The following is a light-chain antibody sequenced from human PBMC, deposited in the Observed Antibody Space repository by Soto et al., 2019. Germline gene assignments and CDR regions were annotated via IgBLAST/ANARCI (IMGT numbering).Light chain of an antibody. J-gene: IGKJ3*01. Sequence: DIQMTQSPPSLSASVGDRFIMTFRTSQSIDNYLNWYQQKPGKAPKLLIYAASTLQSGVPSRFSASGSETHFTLTISSLQPEDIATYYCQQSYTTLFTFGPGTKVDIK. CDR3: QQSYTTLFT. CDR2: AAS. CDR1: QSIDNY. V-gene: IGKV1-39*01.